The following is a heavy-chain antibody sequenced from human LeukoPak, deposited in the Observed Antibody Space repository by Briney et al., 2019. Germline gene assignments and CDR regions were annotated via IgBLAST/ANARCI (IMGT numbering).Heavy chain of an antibody. V-gene: IGHV1-69*04. Sequence: SVKVSCKSSGGTFSSYAISWVRQAPGQGLAWMGRIIPILGIANYAQKFQGRVTITADKSTSTAYMELSSLRSEDTAVYYCARVLVGATYFDYWGQGTLVTVSS. D-gene: IGHD1-26*01. CDR2: IIPILGIA. CDR1: GGTFSSYA. J-gene: IGHJ4*02. CDR3: ARVLVGATYFDY.